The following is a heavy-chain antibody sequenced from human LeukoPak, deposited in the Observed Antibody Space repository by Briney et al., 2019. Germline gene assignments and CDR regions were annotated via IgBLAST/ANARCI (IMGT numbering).Heavy chain of an antibody. CDR1: GGTFNNYG. Sequence: SVKVSCKGPGGTFNNYGLNWVRQAPGQGLEWMGGIIPVYGTANYAQKFRDRVTITSDESTSTTYMELSSLRSEDTAVYYCARSGGLGASNADAFDIWGQGTTVTVSS. D-gene: IGHD1-26*01. CDR3: ARSGGLGASNADAFDI. CDR2: IIPVYGTA. V-gene: IGHV1-69*01. J-gene: IGHJ3*02.